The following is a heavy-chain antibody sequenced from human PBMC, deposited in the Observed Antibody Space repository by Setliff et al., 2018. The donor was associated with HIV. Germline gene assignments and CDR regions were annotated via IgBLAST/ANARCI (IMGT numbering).Heavy chain of an antibody. D-gene: IGHD1-26*01. CDR3: ALASIVSTARWNH. CDR1: GYTFTSYD. V-gene: IGHV1-8*02. Sequence: ASVKVSCKASGYTFTSYDINWVRQATGQGLEWMGWMNPNSGNTGYAQKFQGRVTMTRNTSISTAYMELSSLTSDDTAVYYCALASIVSTARWNHWGRGTLVTVSS. J-gene: IGHJ5*02. CDR2: MNPNSGNT.